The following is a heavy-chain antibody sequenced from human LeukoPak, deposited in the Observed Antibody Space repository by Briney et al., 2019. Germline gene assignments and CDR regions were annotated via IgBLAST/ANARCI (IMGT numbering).Heavy chain of an antibody. CDR1: GYSFTNYG. J-gene: IGHJ5*02. CDR2: ISAYNGNT. V-gene: IGHV1-18*01. CDR3: ARELTDDWFDP. Sequence: ASVKVSCKTSGYSFTNYGMNWVRQAPGQGLEWMGWISAYNGNTNYAQKLQGRVTMTTDTSTSTAYMELRSLRSDDTAVYYCARELTDDWFDPWGQGTLVTVSS. D-gene: IGHD3-9*01.